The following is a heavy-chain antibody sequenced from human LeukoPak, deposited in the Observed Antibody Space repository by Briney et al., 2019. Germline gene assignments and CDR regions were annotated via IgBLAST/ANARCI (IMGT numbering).Heavy chain of an antibody. V-gene: IGHV4-59*01. CDR1: GGSISSYY. D-gene: IGHD3-3*01. CDR3: ARVQSTIFGVVILGYFDY. J-gene: IGHJ4*02. CDR2: IYYSGST. Sequence: PSETLSLTCTVSGGSISSYYWSWIRQPPGKGLGWIGYIYYSGSTNYNPSLKSRVTISVDTSKNQFPLKLSSVTAADTAVYYCARVQSTIFGVVILGYFDYWGQGTLVTVSS.